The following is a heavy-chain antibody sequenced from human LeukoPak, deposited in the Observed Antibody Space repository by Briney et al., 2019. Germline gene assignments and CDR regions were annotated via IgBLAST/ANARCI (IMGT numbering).Heavy chain of an antibody. D-gene: IGHD3-10*01. J-gene: IGHJ6*03. V-gene: IGHV4-38-2*01. CDR1: GYSISSGYY. CDR2: IYHSGST. Sequence: SETLSLTCAVSGYSISSGYYWGWIRQPPGKGLEWIGSIYHSGSTYYNPSLKSRVTISVDTSKNQFSLKLSSVTAADTAGYYCAILGGYYGSGGGYYYYYMDVWGKGTTVTVSS. CDR3: AILGGYYGSGGGYYYYYMDV.